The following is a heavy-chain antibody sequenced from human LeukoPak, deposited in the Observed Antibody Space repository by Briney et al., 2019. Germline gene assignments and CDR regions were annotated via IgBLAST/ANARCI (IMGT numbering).Heavy chain of an antibody. CDR1: GGSISSYY. Sequence: PSETPSLTCTVSGGSISSYYWSWIRQPPGKGLEWIGYIYYSGSTNYNPSLKSRVTISVDTSKNQFSLKLSSVTAADTAVYYCARALYGDYTGNAFDIWGQGTLATVSS. J-gene: IGHJ4*02. V-gene: IGHV4-59*01. CDR2: IYYSGST. CDR3: ARALYGDYTGNAFDI. D-gene: IGHD4-17*01.